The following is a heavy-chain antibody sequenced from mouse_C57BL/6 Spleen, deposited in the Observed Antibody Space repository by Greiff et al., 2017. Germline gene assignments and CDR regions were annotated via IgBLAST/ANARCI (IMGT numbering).Heavy chain of an antibody. Sequence: EVQLQQSGPELVKPGASVKISCKASGYTFTDYYMNWVKQSHGKSLEWIGDINPNNGGTSYNQKFKGKATLTVDKSSSTAYMELRSLTSEDSAVXYCATVDGYYDYYAMDYWGQGTSVTVSS. CDR1: GYTFTDYY. D-gene: IGHD2-3*01. CDR2: INPNNGGT. J-gene: IGHJ4*01. V-gene: IGHV1-26*01. CDR3: ATVDGYYDYYAMDY.